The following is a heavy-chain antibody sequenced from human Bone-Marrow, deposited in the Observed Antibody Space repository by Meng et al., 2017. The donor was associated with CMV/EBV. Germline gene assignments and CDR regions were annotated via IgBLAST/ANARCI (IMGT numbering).Heavy chain of an antibody. Sequence: GESLKISCAASGFTFSSYAMHWVRQAPGKGLEWVAVISYDGSNKHYADSVKGRFTISRDNSKNTLYLQMNSLRAEDTAVYYCARELTYPIGAFDIWGQGTMVTVSS. D-gene: IGHD4/OR15-4a*01. CDR3: ARELTYPIGAFDI. J-gene: IGHJ3*02. CDR1: GFTFSSYA. V-gene: IGHV3-30-3*01. CDR2: ISYDGSNK.